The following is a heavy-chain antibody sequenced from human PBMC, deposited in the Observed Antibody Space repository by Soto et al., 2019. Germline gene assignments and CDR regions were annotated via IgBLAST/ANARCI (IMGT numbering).Heavy chain of an antibody. V-gene: IGHV1-18*01. J-gene: IGHJ4*02. CDR1: GYTFTNYG. D-gene: IGHD6-19*01. CDR3: ARGSDSLGW. CDR2: INPYNAKT. Sequence: QVQLVQSGAEVKKPGASVKVSCKASGYTFTNYGITWGRQAPGQGLERMGWINPYNAKTNSAQKFQGRVSLTTDTSSSEAYMEVLSMRSDDAAIYYCARGSDSLGWWGQGTLVTVSS.